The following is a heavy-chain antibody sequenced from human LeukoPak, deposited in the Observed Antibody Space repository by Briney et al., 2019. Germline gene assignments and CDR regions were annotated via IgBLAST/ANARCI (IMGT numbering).Heavy chain of an antibody. CDR1: GFTFSSYS. CDR2: ISSSSSYI. Sequence: GGSLRLSCAASGFTFSSYSMNWVRQAPGRGLEWVSSISSSSSYIYYADSVKGRFTISRDSAKNSLYLQMNSLRAEDTAVYYCARDRYDFWSGYYPHGAFDIWGQGTMVTVSS. J-gene: IGHJ3*02. D-gene: IGHD3-3*01. CDR3: ARDRYDFWSGYYPHGAFDI. V-gene: IGHV3-21*01.